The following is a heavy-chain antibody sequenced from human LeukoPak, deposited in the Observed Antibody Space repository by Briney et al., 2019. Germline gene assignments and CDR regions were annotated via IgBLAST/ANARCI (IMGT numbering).Heavy chain of an antibody. J-gene: IGHJ5*02. D-gene: IGHD3-3*01. CDR3: ARDILTIFGVGGWFDP. V-gene: IGHV4-4*07. CDR1: TTSVNSYF. CDR2: IYTSGST. Sequence: SETLSLTCTVSTTSVNSYFWGWVRLPAGKGLEWLGRIYTSGSTNYNPSLKSRVTMSVDTSKNQFSLKLSSVTAADTAVYYCARDILTIFGVGGWFDPWGQGTLVTVSS.